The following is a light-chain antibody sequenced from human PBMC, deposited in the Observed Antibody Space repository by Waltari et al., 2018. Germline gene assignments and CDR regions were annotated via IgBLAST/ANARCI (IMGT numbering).Light chain of an antibody. CDR1: SSAVGGYNY. CDR2: DVS. J-gene: IGLJ3*02. Sequence: QSALTQPASVSGSPGQSITISCHGTSSAVGGYNYVSWYQQHQGKAPKLMIYDVSNRPSGVSNRFSGSKSGNTASLTISGLQAEDEADYYCSSYTSSSTWVFGGGTKLTVL. CDR3: SSYTSSSTWV. V-gene: IGLV2-14*03.